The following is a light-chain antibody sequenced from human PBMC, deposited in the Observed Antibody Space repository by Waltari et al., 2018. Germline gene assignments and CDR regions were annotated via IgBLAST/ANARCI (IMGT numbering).Light chain of an antibody. Sequence: SSELTQDPAVSVALGQTVRITCQGDSLRSYYASWYQQKPGQAPLLVIYGKNNRPSAIPNRFAGSSSGNTASLTIPGAQAEDEAAYYCNSRDSSGNLVVFGGGTKLTVL. CDR3: NSRDSSGNLVV. V-gene: IGLV3-19*01. CDR1: SLRSYY. CDR2: GKN. J-gene: IGLJ2*01.